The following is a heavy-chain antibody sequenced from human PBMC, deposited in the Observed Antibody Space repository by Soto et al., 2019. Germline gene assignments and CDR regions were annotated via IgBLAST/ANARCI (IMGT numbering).Heavy chain of an antibody. CDR2: IYYTGRT. J-gene: IGHJ6*02. CDR3: ARTPDYYYGMDV. CDR1: GVSISKSNW. V-gene: IGHV4-4*02. D-gene: IGHD2-15*01. Sequence: SETLSLTCAVSGVSISKSNWWSWVRQPPGKGLEWIGEIYYTGRTNYNPSLKSRLTISLEKSKNQVSLKLTSVTAADTAAYYCARTPDYYYGMDVWGQGSTVTVSS.